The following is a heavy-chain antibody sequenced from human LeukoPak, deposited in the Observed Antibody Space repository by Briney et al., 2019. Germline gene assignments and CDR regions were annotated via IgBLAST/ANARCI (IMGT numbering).Heavy chain of an antibody. CDR1: GFTFSSYA. J-gene: IGHJ4*02. D-gene: IGHD3-3*01. CDR3: AKKAPLGGYYDFWSGPIDY. CDR2: ISGSGGST. Sequence: PGGSLRLSCAASGFTFSSYAMSWVRQAPGKGLEWVSAISGSGGSTYYADSVKGRFTISRDNSKNTLYLQMNSLRAEDTAVYYCAKKAPLGGYYDFWSGPIDYWGQGTLVTVSS. V-gene: IGHV3-23*01.